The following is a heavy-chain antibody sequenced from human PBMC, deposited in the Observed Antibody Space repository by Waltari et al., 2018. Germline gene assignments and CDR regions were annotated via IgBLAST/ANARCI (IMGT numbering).Heavy chain of an antibody. CDR1: GFTYSVYA. V-gene: IGHV3-23*01. CDR2: ISGSGRDR. CDR3: AKGHTGYYVNWFAS. J-gene: IGHJ5*01. Sequence: EVQLLDSGGGLVQPGGSLRLSCAASGFTYSVYARAWVRQAPGEGLQWVSAISGSGRDRYYRDSVKGRFTISRDNSQNILYLEMYSLRAEDTAVYFCAKGHTGYYVNWFASWGQGTLVTVSS. D-gene: IGHD3-9*01.